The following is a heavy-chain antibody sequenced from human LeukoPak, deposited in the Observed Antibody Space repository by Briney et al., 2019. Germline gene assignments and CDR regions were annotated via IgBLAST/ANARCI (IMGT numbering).Heavy chain of an antibody. CDR3: AKADHYYYHMGV. CDR2: ISGSGGST. Sequence: PGGSLRLSCAASGFTFRSYATSWVRQAPGKGLEWVSAISGSGGSTYYADSVRGRFTISRDNSKNTLHLRVNSLRAEDTAVYYCAKADHYYYHMGVWGKGTTVTVSS. CDR1: GFTFRSYA. V-gene: IGHV3-23*01. J-gene: IGHJ6*03.